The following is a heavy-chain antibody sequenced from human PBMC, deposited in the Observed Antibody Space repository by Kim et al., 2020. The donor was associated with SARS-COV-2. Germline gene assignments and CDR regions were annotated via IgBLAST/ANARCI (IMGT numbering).Heavy chain of an antibody. Sequence: ASVKVSCKASGYTFTSYYMHWVRQAPGQGLEWMGIINPSGGSTSYAQKFQGRVTMTRDTSTSTVYMELSSLRSEDTAVYYCARDLGLGYCTNGVCFPVYYYYYGMDVWGQGTTVTVSS. CDR2: INPSGGST. J-gene: IGHJ6*02. CDR3: ARDLGLGYCTNGVCFPVYYYYYGMDV. V-gene: IGHV1-46*01. D-gene: IGHD2-8*01. CDR1: GYTFTSYY.